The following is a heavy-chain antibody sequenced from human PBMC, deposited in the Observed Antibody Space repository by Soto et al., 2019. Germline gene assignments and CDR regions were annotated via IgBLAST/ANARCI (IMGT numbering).Heavy chain of an antibody. CDR2: IYYSGST. D-gene: IGHD3-3*01. CDR1: GGSISSYY. V-gene: IGHV4-59*01. CDR3: AREFRGHQADFWSGYYNYYYYYGMDV. J-gene: IGHJ6*02. Sequence: SFTCTVSGGSISSYYWSWIRQPPGKGLEWIGYIYYSGSTNYNPSLKSRVTISVDTSKNQFSLKLSSVTAADTAVYYCAREFRGHQADFWSGYYNYYYYYGMDVWGQGTTVTVSS.